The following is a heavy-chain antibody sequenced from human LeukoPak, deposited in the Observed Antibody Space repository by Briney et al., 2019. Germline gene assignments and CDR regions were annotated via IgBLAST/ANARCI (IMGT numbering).Heavy chain of an antibody. CDR1: GGSINSYH. CDR3: ARAFGYDSSGYYYDDAFDI. D-gene: IGHD3-22*01. J-gene: IGHJ3*02. CDR2: IYYSGST. V-gene: IGHV4-59*01. Sequence: SETLSLTCTVSGGSINSYHWSWIRQPPGKGLEWIGCIYYSGSTNYNPSLKSRVTISVDTSKNQFSLKLSSVIAADTAVYYCARAFGYDSSGYYYDDAFDIWGQGTMVTV.